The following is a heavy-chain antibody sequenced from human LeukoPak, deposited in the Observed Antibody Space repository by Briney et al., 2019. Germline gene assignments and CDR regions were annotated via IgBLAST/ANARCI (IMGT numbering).Heavy chain of an antibody. CDR3: AKDGDCSSTSCRKVPYYYGMDV. CDR1: GFTFDDYA. CDR2: ISWNSGRI. J-gene: IGHJ6*02. Sequence: GRSLRLSCAASGFTFDDYAMHWVRQAPGKGLEWVSGISWNSGRIGYAVCVKGRFTISRDNAKNSLYLQMNSLRAEDTALYYCAKDGDCSSTSCRKVPYYYGMDVWGQGTTVTVSS. D-gene: IGHD2-2*01. V-gene: IGHV3-9*01.